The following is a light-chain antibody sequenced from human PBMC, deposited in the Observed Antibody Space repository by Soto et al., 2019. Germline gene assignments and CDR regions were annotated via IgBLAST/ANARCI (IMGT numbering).Light chain of an antibody. J-gene: IGKJ2*01. CDR3: QQSHIAPYT. CDR2: GAS. Sequence: DLQMTQSPSSLSAAVGDRVTITCRASKSIARFLNWYQQKPGEVPKLLIFGASYLRSGVPSRFSGSGSGTHFALTITSLQPEYFATYFCQQSHIAPYTFGQGTNL. V-gene: IGKV1-39*01. CDR1: KSIARF.